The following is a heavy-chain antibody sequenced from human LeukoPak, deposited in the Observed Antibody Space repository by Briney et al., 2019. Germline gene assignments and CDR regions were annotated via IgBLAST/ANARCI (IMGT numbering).Heavy chain of an antibody. CDR3: ARVLRYDSSGYWPDAFDI. V-gene: IGHV1-18*01. CDR1: GYTFTSYG. D-gene: IGHD3-22*01. J-gene: IGHJ3*02. CDR2: ISAYNGNT. Sequence: ASVKVSCKASGYTFTSYGISWVRQAPGQGLEWMGWISAYNGNTNYAQKLQGRVTMTTDTSTSTAYMELRSLRSDDTAVYYCARVLRYDSSGYWPDAFDIWGQGTMVTVSS.